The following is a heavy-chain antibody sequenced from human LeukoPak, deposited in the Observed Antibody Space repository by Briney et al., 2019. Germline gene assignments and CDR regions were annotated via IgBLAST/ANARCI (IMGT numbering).Heavy chain of an antibody. CDR3: AKDHDYDILTGYSADAFDI. CDR2: ISGSGGST. D-gene: IGHD3-9*01. J-gene: IGHJ3*02. Sequence: PGGSLRLSCAASGFTFSSYSMNWVRQAPGKGLEWVSAISGSGGSTYYADSVKGRFTISRDNSKNTLYLQMNSLRAEDTAVYYCAKDHDYDILTGYSADAFDIWGQGTMVTVSS. CDR1: GFTFSSYS. V-gene: IGHV3-23*01.